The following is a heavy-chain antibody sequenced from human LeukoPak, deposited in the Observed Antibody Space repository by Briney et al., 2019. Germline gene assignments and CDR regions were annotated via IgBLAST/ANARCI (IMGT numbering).Heavy chain of an antibody. V-gene: IGHV5-51*01. CDR3: ARQHYDFWSGPRPNYFDY. CDR2: IYPGDSDT. CDR1: GYSFTSYW. Sequence: GESLKISFKGSGYSFTSYWIGWVRQMPGKGLEWMGIIYPGDSDTRYSPSFQGQVTTSADKSISTAHLQWSSLKASDTAMYYCARQHYDFWSGPRPNYFDYWGQGTLVTVSS. J-gene: IGHJ4*02. D-gene: IGHD3-3*01.